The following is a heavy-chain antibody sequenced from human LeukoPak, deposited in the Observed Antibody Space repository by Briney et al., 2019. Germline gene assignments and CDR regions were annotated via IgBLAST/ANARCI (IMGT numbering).Heavy chain of an antibody. D-gene: IGHD2-15*01. CDR1: GFTFSRYP. V-gene: IGHV3-23*01. CDR2: ISDRGDTT. CDR3: TKADATRGDY. Sequence: GSLRLSCAASGFTFSRYPMSWVRQAPGKGLEWVSTISDRGDTTYYADSVKGRFTISRDNSRNTQYLQMDSLRAEDTALYYCTKADATRGDYWGQGTLVTVSP. J-gene: IGHJ4*02.